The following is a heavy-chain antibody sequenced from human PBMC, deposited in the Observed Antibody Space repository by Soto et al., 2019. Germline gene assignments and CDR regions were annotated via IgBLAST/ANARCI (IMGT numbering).Heavy chain of an antibody. CDR1: GGTFGSYA. D-gene: IGHD3-3*01. CDR3: AREMTRTTIFGVVIIPHYYYGMDV. J-gene: IGHJ6*02. CDR2: IIPIFGTA. Sequence: SVKVSCKASGGTFGSYAISWVRQAPGQGLEWMGGIIPIFGTANYAQKFQGRVTITADESTSTAYMELSSLRSEDTAVYYCAREMTRTTIFGVVIIPHYYYGMDVWGQGTTVTVSS. V-gene: IGHV1-69*13.